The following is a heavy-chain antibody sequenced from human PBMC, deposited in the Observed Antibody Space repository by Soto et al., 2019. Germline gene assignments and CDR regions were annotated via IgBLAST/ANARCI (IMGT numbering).Heavy chain of an antibody. CDR1: GDSIISIYH. J-gene: IGHJ4*02. Sequence: SETLSLTCAVSGDSIISIYHWAWIRQPPGKGLEWIGYIYYSGSTNYNPSLKSRVTISVDTSKNQFSLKLSSVTAADTAVYYCARDRKRRDGYNLPDYWGQGTLVTVSS. D-gene: IGHD5-12*01. CDR2: IYYSGST. V-gene: IGHV4-59*01. CDR3: ARDRKRRDGYNLPDY.